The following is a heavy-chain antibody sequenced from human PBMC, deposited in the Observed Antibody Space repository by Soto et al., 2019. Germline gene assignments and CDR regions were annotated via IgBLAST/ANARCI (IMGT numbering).Heavy chain of an antibody. CDR1: GYSFTSYW. Sequence: PGESLKISCKASGYSFTSYWIGWVRQMPGNGLEWMGIVYPGDSDTGYSPSFEGQVTIAADESINTAYLQWNSLRASDSAMYYCVRPNFGVLTQFEYWGQGTLVTVPS. D-gene: IGHD3-16*01. CDR2: VYPGDSDT. J-gene: IGHJ4*02. CDR3: VRPNFGVLTQFEY. V-gene: IGHV5-51*03.